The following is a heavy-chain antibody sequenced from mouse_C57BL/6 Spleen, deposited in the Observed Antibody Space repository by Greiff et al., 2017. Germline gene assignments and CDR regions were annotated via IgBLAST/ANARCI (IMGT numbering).Heavy chain of an antibody. V-gene: IGHV5-6*01. CDR3: ARGGAAGKEFAY. D-gene: IGHD4-1*01. Sequence: EVQLVESGGDLVKPGGSLKLSCAASGFTFSSYGMSWVRQTPDKRLEWVATISSGGSYTYYPDSVKGRFTISRDNAKNTLYLQMSSLKSEDTAMYYCARGGAAGKEFAYWGQGTLVTVSA. CDR1: GFTFSSYG. J-gene: IGHJ3*01. CDR2: ISSGGSYT.